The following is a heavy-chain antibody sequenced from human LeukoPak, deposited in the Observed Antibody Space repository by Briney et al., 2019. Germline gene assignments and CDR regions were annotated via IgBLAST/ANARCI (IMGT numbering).Heavy chain of an antibody. D-gene: IGHD3/OR15-3a*01. V-gene: IGHV1-2*02. CDR3: ARGGSTGYYTFGVGY. CDR2: INPNSGGT. Sequence: ASVKVSCKASGYTFTGYYMYWVRQATGQGLEWMGWINPNSGGTNYTQKFQGRVTMTRDTSISTAYMELSRLRSDDTAVYYCARGGSTGYYTFGVGYWGQGTLVTVSS. CDR1: GYTFTGYY. J-gene: IGHJ4*02.